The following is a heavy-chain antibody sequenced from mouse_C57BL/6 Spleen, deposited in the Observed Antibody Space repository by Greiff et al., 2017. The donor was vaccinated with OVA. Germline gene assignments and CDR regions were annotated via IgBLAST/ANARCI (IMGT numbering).Heavy chain of an antibody. CDR2: INYDGSST. CDR1: GFTFSDYY. J-gene: IGHJ1*03. CDR3: ARADYDGTSRYFDV. D-gene: IGHD2-4*01. V-gene: IGHV5-16*01. Sequence: EVQVVESEGGLVQPGSSMKLSCTASGFTFSDYYMAWVRQVPEKGLEWVANINYDGSSTYYLDYLKSRFIISRDNAKNILYLQMSSLKSEDTATYYCARADYDGTSRYFDVWGTGTTVTVSS.